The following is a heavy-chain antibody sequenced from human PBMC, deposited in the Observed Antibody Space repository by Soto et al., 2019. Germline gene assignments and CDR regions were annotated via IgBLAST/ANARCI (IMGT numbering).Heavy chain of an antibody. J-gene: IGHJ4*02. V-gene: IGHV3-7*01. CDR1: GFTFSNIW. Sequence: LVEAGGGLVQPGGSLRLSCAASGFTFSNIWMSWVRRSPEKGPEWVASISPDGGEIYYVDSVKGRFTISRYNTRNSLYLQMNSLRAEDTAVYYCAKGPRWGQGTLVTVSS. CDR3: AKGPR. CDR2: ISPDGGEI.